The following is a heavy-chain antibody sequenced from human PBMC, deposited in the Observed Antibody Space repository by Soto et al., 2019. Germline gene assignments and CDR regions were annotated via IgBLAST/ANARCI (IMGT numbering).Heavy chain of an antibody. J-gene: IGHJ4*02. CDR1: GFTFDDYA. D-gene: IGHD5-12*01. Sequence: EVHLVESGGGLVQPGRSLRLSCAASGFTFDDYAMHWVRQAPGKGLEWVSGISWNSGTLGYADSVKGRFTISRDNAKKTLYLQMKSLRAEDSALDYCVKGLGEYSGYALNYCGQGTLVTVSS. V-gene: IGHV3-9*01. CDR2: ISWNSGTL. CDR3: VKGLGEYSGYALNY.